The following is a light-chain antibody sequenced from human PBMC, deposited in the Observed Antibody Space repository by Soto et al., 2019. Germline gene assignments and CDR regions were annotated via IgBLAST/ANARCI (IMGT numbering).Light chain of an antibody. CDR2: DVS. CDR3: QQHSSLPYT. J-gene: IGKJ2*01. CDR1: QDISIY. Sequence: DIQMTQSPSSLSASVRDRVTITCQASQDISIYLNWYQHKPGRAPKLLIYDVSKSETGVPPRFNAIGSGTGFTFTINSLQPEDAARYYCQQHSSLPYTFGQGTKLEI. V-gene: IGKV1-33*01.